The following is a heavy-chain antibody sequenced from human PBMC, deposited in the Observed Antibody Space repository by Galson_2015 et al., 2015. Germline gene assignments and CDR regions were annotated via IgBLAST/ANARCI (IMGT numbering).Heavy chain of an antibody. CDR1: GYTFTSYA. CDR2: INAGNGNT. J-gene: IGHJ6*02. CDR3: AREKVGPHYRSYYYGMDV. V-gene: IGHV1-3*01. D-gene: IGHD4-11*01. Sequence: SVKVSCKASGYTFTSYAMHWVRQAPGQRLEWMGWINAGNGNTKYSQKFQGRVTITRDTSASTAYMELSSLRSEDTAVYYCAREKVGPHYRSYYYGMDVWGQGTTVTVSS.